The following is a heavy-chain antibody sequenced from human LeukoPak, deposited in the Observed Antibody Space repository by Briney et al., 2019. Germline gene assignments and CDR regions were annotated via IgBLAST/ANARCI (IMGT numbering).Heavy chain of an antibody. J-gene: IGHJ3*02. D-gene: IGHD6-13*01. CDR3: ASAGGIAAAGYAFDI. Sequence: SETLFLTCTVSGGSIRSSSYYWGWIRQPPGKGLEWIGYIYYSGSTNYNPSLKSRVTISVDTSKNQFSLKLSSVTAADTAVYYCASAGGIAAAGYAFDIWGQGTMVTVSS. CDR1: GGSIRSSSYY. V-gene: IGHV4-61*05. CDR2: IYYSGST.